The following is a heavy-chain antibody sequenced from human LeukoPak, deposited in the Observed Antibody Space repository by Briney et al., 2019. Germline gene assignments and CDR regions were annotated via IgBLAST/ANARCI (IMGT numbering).Heavy chain of an antibody. Sequence: SETLSLTCTVSGGSISSYYWSWIRQPPGKGLEWIGYIYYSGSTNYNPSLKSRVTISVDTSKNQFSLKLSSVTAADTAVYYCARHWGSYGYPYDAFDIWGQGTMVTVSS. CDR1: GGSISSYY. CDR3: ARHWGSYGYPYDAFDI. J-gene: IGHJ3*02. D-gene: IGHD5-18*01. V-gene: IGHV4-59*08. CDR2: IYYSGST.